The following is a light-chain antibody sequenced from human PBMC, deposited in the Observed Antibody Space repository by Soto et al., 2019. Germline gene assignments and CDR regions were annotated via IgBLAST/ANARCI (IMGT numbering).Light chain of an antibody. CDR2: DAS. CDR3: QQYDSFSVWT. Sequence: DIHMTHSPSTLSASVGDRVTITCRASQGISGWLAWYQQKAGKAPRLLIFDASSLMSGVPSRFSGSGYGTEFTLTINRLQPDDSATYYCQQYDSFSVWTFGQGTKVDIK. V-gene: IGKV1-5*01. J-gene: IGKJ1*01. CDR1: QGISGW.